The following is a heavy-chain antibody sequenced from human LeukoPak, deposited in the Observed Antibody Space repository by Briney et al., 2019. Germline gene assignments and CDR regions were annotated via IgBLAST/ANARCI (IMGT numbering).Heavy chain of an antibody. CDR1: GFTFSSYS. V-gene: IGHV3-21*01. J-gene: IGHJ6*03. Sequence: AGGSLRLSCAASGFTFSSYSMNWVRQAPGKGLEWVSSISSSSSYIYYADSVKGRFTISRDNAKNSLYLQMNSLRAEDTAVYYCARDPSYVGTERYYYMDVWGKGTTVTISS. CDR3: ARDPSYVGTERYYYMDV. CDR2: ISSSSSYI. D-gene: IGHD3-10*02.